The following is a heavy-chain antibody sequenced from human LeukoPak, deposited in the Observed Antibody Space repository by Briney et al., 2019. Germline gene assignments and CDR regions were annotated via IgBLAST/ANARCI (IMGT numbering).Heavy chain of an antibody. CDR3: ARDQKIYYDSSGPHYFDY. D-gene: IGHD3-22*01. J-gene: IGHJ4*02. V-gene: IGHV1-18*01. Sequence: ASVKVSCKASGYTFTSYGISWVRQAPGQGLEWMGWISAYNGNTNYAQKLQVRVTMTTDTSTSTAYMELRSLRSDDTAVYYCARDQKIYYDSSGPHYFDYWGQGTLVTVSS. CDR2: ISAYNGNT. CDR1: GYTFTSYG.